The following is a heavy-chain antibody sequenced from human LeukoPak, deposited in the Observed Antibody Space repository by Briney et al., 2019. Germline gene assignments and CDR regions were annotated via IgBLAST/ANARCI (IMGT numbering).Heavy chain of an antibody. Sequence: GGSLRLSCEASGFTFSTSAMHWVRQGPGRGLEWVAVISFDGAGRYYADSVKGRFTISRDNFKNTLYLEMNSLRTEDTALYYCARDRGIVVTGPEGRDVFDIWGQGTMVTVS. CDR2: ISFDGAGR. CDR3: ARDRGIVVTGPEGRDVFDI. J-gene: IGHJ3*02. D-gene: IGHD6-19*01. V-gene: IGHV3-30-3*01. CDR1: GFTFSTSA.